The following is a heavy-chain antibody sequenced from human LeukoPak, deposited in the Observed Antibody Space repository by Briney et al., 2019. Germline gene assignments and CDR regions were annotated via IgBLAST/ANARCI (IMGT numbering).Heavy chain of an antibody. Sequence: SETLSLTCAVYGGSFSGYYWSWIRQPPGKGLEWIGEINHSGSTDYNPSLKSRVTISVDTSKNQFSLKLGSVTAADTAVYYCARGDVVVPAAMRKPFDYWGQGTLVTVSS. CDR3: ARGDVVVPAAMRKPFDY. CDR1: GGSFSGYY. D-gene: IGHD2-2*01. V-gene: IGHV4-34*01. CDR2: INHSGST. J-gene: IGHJ4*02.